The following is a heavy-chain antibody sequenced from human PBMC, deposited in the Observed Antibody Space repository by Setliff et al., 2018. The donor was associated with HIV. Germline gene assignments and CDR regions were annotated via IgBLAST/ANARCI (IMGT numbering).Heavy chain of an antibody. Sequence: GGSLRLSCTAPGFNFMFFAMSWVRQAPGKGLEWVSGISGSNSRTDYVDSVKGRFTISRDKSKNTLYLQLNSLRVEDTAVYHCAKGPYRQWRGTDSFDIWGRGTTVTVSS. D-gene: IGHD6-19*01. V-gene: IGHV3-23*01. CDR3: AKGPYRQWRGTDSFDI. J-gene: IGHJ3*02. CDR1: GFNFMFFA. CDR2: ISGSNSRT.